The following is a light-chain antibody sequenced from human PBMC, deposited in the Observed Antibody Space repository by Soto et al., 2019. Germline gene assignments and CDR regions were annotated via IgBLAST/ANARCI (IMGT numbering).Light chain of an antibody. CDR1: NRDVGSYNL. CDR3: SSYTTNITPVV. CDR2: EVR. Sequence: QSVLTQPASVSGSPGQSITIACTGTNRDVGSYNLVSWYQQRPGEAPKLIISEVRNRPSGISYRFSGSKSGNTASLTISGLQAEDEADYYCSSYTTNITPVVFGGGTKLTVL. J-gene: IGLJ2*01. V-gene: IGLV2-14*01.